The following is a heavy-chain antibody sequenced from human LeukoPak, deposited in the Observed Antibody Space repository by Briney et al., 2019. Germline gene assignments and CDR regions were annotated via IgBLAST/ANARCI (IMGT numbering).Heavy chain of an antibody. V-gene: IGHV3-66*01. Sequence: GGSLRLSCAASGFTVSSSYMSGVRQARGEGLGWGSVIHSGGTTYSADSVKDRVTISREHPTNTLYLQMHSLRAEDTALYYCARDPGGNQNGFDIWGQGTMVTISS. CDR3: ARDPGGNQNGFDI. J-gene: IGHJ3*02. CDR1: GFTVSSSY. D-gene: IGHD3-16*01. CDR2: IHSGGTT.